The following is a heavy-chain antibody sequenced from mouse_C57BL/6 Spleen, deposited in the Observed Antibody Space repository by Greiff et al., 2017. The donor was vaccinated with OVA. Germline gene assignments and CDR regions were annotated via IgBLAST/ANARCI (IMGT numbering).Heavy chain of an antibody. V-gene: IGHV1-52*01. D-gene: IGHD1-1*01. Sequence: QVQLKQPGAELVRPGSSVKLSCKASGYTFTSYWMHWVKQRPIQGLEWIGNIDPSDSETHYNQKFKDKATLTVDKSSSTAYMQLSSLTSEDSAVYYCASGYGSGFAYWGQGTLVTVSA. CDR1: GYTFTSYW. CDR2: IDPSDSET. J-gene: IGHJ3*01. CDR3: ASGYGSGFAY.